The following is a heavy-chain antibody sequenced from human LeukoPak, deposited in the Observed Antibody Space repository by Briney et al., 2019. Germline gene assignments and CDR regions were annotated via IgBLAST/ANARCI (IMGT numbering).Heavy chain of an antibody. CDR3: ARVPFGAVMWRYFDL. Sequence: ASETLSLTCAVSGYSISSGYYWGWIRQPPGKGLEWIGSIYHSGSTYYNPSLKSRVTISVDTSKNQFSLKLSSVTAADTAVYYCARVPFGAVMWRYFDLWGRGTLVTVSS. D-gene: IGHD3-3*01. J-gene: IGHJ2*01. CDR2: IYHSGST. CDR1: GYSISSGYY. V-gene: IGHV4-38-2*01.